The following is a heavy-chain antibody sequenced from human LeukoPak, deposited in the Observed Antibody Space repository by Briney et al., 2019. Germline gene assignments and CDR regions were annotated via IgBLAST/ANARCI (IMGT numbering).Heavy chain of an antibody. CDR3: ARVVYFDTSGYYYYFDY. V-gene: IGHV4-38-2*02. D-gene: IGHD3-22*01. CDR1: GYSISSGYY. CDR2: IYHSGST. J-gene: IGHJ4*02. Sequence: SETLSLTCTVSGYSISSGYYWGWIRQPPGKGLECIGSIYHSGSTYYNPSLKSRVTISVDTSTNHFSLRLSSVTAADTAVYYCARVVYFDTSGYYYYFDYWGQGALVTVSS.